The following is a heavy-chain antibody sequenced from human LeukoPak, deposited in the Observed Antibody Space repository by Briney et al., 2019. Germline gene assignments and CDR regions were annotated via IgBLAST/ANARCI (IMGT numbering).Heavy chain of an antibody. J-gene: IGHJ4*02. D-gene: IGHD2-2*02. V-gene: IGHV3-30*03. CDR1: GFSFSDYG. CDR3: ATDIVVVPAAIRGKYSSSSGSDY. CDR2: ISYDGSNK. Sequence: PGRSLRLSCAASGFSFSDYGMHWVRQAPGKGLEWVAVISYDGSNKYYADSVKGRFTISRDNSKNTLYLQMNSLRAEDTAVYYCATDIVVVPAAIRGKYSSSSGSDYWGQGTLVTVSS.